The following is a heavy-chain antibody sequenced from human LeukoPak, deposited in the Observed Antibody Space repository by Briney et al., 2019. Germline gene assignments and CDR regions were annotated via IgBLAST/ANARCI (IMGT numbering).Heavy chain of an antibody. CDR2: IYTSGST. CDR1: GGSISSYY. Sequence: PSKTLSLTCTVSGGSISSYYWSWIRQPAGKGLEWIGRIYTSGSTNYNPSLKSRVTMSVDTSKNQFSLKLSSVTAADTAVYYCARGPMFFGVAYCDYWGQGTLVTVSS. J-gene: IGHJ4*02. D-gene: IGHD3-3*01. CDR3: ARGPMFFGVAYCDY. V-gene: IGHV4-4*07.